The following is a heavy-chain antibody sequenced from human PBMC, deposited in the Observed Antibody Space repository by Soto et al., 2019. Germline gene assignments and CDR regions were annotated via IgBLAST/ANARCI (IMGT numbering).Heavy chain of an antibody. CDR1: GGTFSSYA. D-gene: IGHD4-17*01. CDR3: ARGAGDYGGNGHYFDY. J-gene: IGHJ4*02. Sequence: QVQLVQSGAEVKKPGSSVKVSCKASGGTFSSYAISWVRQAPGQGLEWMGGIIPIFGTANYAQKFQGRVTITADEATSTAYMELSSLRSEDAAVDYCARGAGDYGGNGHYFDYWGQGTLVTVSS. V-gene: IGHV1-69*12. CDR2: IIPIFGTA.